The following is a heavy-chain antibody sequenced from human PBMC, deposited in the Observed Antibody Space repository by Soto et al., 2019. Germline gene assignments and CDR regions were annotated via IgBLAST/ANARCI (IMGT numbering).Heavy chain of an antibody. CDR2: TLYSGSP. V-gene: IGHV4-61*08. CDR3: ARHDYYHRTFDI. CDR1: GGSVGTGAYY. D-gene: IGHD3-9*01. J-gene: IGHJ3*02. Sequence: SETLSLTCRVSGGSVGTGAYYWSWIRQPPGKGLEWIGYTLYSGSPNYNPSLQSLQSRVTISVDTSRNQFSLRLTSVTAADTALYYCARHDYYHRTFDIWGQGTLVTVS.